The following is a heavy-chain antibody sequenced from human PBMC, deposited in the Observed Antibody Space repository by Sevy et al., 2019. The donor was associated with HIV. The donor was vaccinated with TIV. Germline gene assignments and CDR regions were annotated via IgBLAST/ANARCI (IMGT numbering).Heavy chain of an antibody. Sequence: GSLRLSCVASGFTYSMNWVRQAPGKGLEWVSYISDSSATIHYADSVKGRLTISRDNAKNSLYLQMKTLRAEDTAVYYCASQRGGYERLYYFDSWGQGTLVTVSS. J-gene: IGHJ4*02. V-gene: IGHV3-48*01. CDR2: ISDSSATI. CDR3: ASQRGGYERLYYFDS. CDR1: GFTYS. D-gene: IGHD5-12*01.